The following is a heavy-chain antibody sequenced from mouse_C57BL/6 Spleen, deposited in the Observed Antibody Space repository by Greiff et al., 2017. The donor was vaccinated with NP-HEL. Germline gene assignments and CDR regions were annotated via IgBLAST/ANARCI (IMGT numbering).Heavy chain of an antibody. CDR2: ISYDGSN. CDR3: ATMISTEDYYAMDY. Sequence: VQLKQSGPGLVKPSQSLSLTCSVTGYSITSGYYWNWIRQFPGNKLEWMGYISYDGSNNYNPSLKNRISITRDTSKNQFFLKLNSVTTEDTATYYCATMISTEDYYAMDYWGQGTSVTVSS. CDR1: GYSITSGYY. D-gene: IGHD2-4*01. J-gene: IGHJ4*01. V-gene: IGHV3-6*01.